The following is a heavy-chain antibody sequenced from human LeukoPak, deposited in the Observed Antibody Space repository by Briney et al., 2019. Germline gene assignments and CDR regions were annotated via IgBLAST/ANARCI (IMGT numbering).Heavy chain of an antibody. CDR2: IYYSGST. CDR3: ARGGTTGDWFDP. V-gene: IGHV4-59*01. Sequence: SETLSLTCTVSGGSISSYYWSWIRQPPGKGLEWIGYIYYSGSTNYNPSLKSRVIISVDTSKNQFSLKLSSVTAADTAVYYCARGGTTGDWFDPWGQGTLVTVSS. J-gene: IGHJ5*02. D-gene: IGHD1-14*01. CDR1: GGSISSYY.